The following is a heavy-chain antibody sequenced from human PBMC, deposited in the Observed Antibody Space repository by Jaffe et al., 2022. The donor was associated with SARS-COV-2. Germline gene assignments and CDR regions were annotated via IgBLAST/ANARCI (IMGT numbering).Heavy chain of an antibody. Sequence: QVQLVQSGAEVKKPGASVKVSCKASGYTFTSYDINWVRQATGQGLEWMGWMNPNSGNTGYAQKFQGRVTMTRNTSISTAYMELSSLRSEDTAVYYCASSARWNDDSGGYYYYGMDVWGQGTTVTVSS. CDR3: ASSARWNDDSGGYYYYGMDV. CDR1: GYTFTSYD. J-gene: IGHJ6*02. D-gene: IGHD1-1*01. CDR2: MNPNSGNT. V-gene: IGHV1-8*01.